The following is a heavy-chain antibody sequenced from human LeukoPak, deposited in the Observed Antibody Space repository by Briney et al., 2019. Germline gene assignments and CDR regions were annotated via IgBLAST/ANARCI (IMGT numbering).Heavy chain of an antibody. J-gene: IGHJ4*02. CDR3: ARGPGSSGGAYVGDY. CDR2: ADGGGSST. D-gene: IGHD3-22*01. V-gene: IGHV3-74*01. Sequence: PGGSLRLSCAASGFTFSTHWTHWVRQVPGRGPVWVSRADGGGSSTSYADSVKGRFSIPRDNAKSTLYLQMNGLRAEDTAVYYCARGPGSSGGAYVGDYWGQGTLVTVSS. CDR1: GFTFSTHW.